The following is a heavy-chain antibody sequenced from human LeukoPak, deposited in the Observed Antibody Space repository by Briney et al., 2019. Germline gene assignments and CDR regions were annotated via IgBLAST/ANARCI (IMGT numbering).Heavy chain of an antibody. V-gene: IGHV3-23*01. D-gene: IGHD2-2*01. CDR3: AKVRASHYVVPAAAGD. J-gene: IGHJ4*02. CDR1: GFTFSSYA. Sequence: GGSLRLSCAASGFTFSSYAMIWVRQAPGKGLEGVSAISGSGGGTYYADSVKRRFTISRDNSKNTLYLQMNSLRAEDTAVYYCAKVRASHYVVPAAAGDWGQGTLVTVSS. CDR2: ISGSGGGT.